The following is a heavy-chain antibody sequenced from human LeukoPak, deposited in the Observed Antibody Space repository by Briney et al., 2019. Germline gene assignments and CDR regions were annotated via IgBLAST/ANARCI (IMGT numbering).Heavy chain of an antibody. CDR2: ISAYNGNT. D-gene: IGHD2-15*01. CDR1: GYTFTSYG. J-gene: IGHJ6*02. V-gene: IGHV1-18*01. Sequence: GASVKVSCKASGYTFTSYGISWVRQAPGQGLEWMGWISAYNGNTNYAQKLQGRVTMTTDTSTSTAYMELWSLRSDDTAVYYCARDPPNLGYCSGGSCYSRSYGMDVWGQGTTVTVSS. CDR3: ARDPPNLGYCSGGSCYSRSYGMDV.